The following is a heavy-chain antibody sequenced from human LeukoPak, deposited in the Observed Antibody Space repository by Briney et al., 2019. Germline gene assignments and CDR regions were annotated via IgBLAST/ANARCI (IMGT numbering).Heavy chain of an antibody. J-gene: IGHJ4*02. D-gene: IGHD3-22*01. Sequence: GESLKISCKGSGYSFTSYWIGWVRQLPGKGLEWMGIIYPGDSDTRYSPSFQGQVTISADKSISTAYLQWSSLKASDTAMYYCARPYDSSGSTLDYWGQGTLVTVSS. CDR2: IYPGDSDT. CDR3: ARPYDSSGSTLDY. V-gene: IGHV5-51*01. CDR1: GYSFTSYW.